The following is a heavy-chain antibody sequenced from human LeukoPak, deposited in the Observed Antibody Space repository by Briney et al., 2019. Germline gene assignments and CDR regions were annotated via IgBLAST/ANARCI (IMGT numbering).Heavy chain of an antibody. J-gene: IGHJ6*03. D-gene: IGHD2-15*01. CDR3: ARDALGYCSGGSCYSPTYYYMDV. V-gene: IGHV3-21*01. Sequence: GGSLRLSXAASGFTFSSYSMNWVRQAPGKGLEWVSSISSSSSYIYYADSVKGRFTISRDNAKNSLYLQMNSLRAEDTAVYYCARDALGYCSGGSCYSPTYYYMDVWGKGTTVTVSS. CDR1: GFTFSSYS. CDR2: ISSSSSYI.